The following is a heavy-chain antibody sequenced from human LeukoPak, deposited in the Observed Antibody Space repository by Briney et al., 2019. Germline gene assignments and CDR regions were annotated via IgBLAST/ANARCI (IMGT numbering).Heavy chain of an antibody. CDR2: ISGSGGST. CDR3: ATQLSDIVVVPAAASFDY. Sequence: GGSLRLSCAASGFTFSSYAMSWVRQAPGKGLEWVSAISGSGGSTYYADSVKGRFTISRDNSKNTLYLQMNSLRAEDTAVYYCATQLSDIVVVPAAASFDYWGQGTLVTVSS. J-gene: IGHJ4*02. CDR1: GFTFSSYA. D-gene: IGHD2-2*01. V-gene: IGHV3-23*01.